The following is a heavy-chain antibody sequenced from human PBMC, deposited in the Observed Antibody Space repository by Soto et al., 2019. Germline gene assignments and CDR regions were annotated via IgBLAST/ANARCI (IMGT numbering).Heavy chain of an antibody. J-gene: IGHJ5*02. CDR2: VYYNGFT. Sequence: SETLSLTCTVSGGSISSSSYYWAWNRQSPGKGLEWIGSVYYNGFTYYNPSLKSRVTISVDTSKNQFSLKLTSVAAADTAVYYCARMGDFWSGPGELDPWGQGTLVTVSS. CDR1: GGSISSSSYY. V-gene: IGHV4-39*01. CDR3: ARMGDFWSGPGELDP. D-gene: IGHD3-3*01.